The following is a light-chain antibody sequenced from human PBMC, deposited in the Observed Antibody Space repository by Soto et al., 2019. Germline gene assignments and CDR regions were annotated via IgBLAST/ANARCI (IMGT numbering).Light chain of an antibody. CDR3: SSYSSSSTLV. CDR2: GVS. J-gene: IGLJ1*01. Sequence: QSALTQPASVSGSPGQSVTISCTRTSSDVGFYNYVSWYQQHSGKAPQLMIYGVSNRPSGVSNRFSGSKSDITASLTISGLQAEDEADYYCSSYSSSSTLVFGTGTKLTVL. CDR1: SSDVGFYNY. V-gene: IGLV2-14*01.